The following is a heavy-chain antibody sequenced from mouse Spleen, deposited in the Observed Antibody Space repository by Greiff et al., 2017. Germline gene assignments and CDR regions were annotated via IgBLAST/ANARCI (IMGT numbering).Heavy chain of an antibody. CDR2: IWRGGST. J-gene: IGHJ1*01. D-gene: IGHD2-10*01. CDR1: GFSLTSYG. Sequence: VQLQESGPGLVQPSQSLSITCTVSGFSLTSYGVHWVRQSPGKGLEWLGVIWRGGSTDYNAAFMSRLSITKDNSKSQVFFKMNSLQADDTAIYYCAKTYYGNFDWYFDVWGAGTTVTVSS. V-gene: IGHV2-5*01. CDR3: AKTYYGNFDWYFDV.